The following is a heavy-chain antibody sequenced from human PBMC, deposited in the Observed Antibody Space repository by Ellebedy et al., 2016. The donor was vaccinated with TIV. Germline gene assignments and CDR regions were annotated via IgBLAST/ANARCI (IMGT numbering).Heavy chain of an antibody. CDR2: ISGSGGST. V-gene: IGHV3-23*01. CDR1: GFTFSSYA. J-gene: IGHJ4*02. CDR3: AKGLLFEGGGLDY. Sequence: GESLKISXAASGFTFSSYAMSWVRQAPGKGLEWVSAISGSGGSTYYADSVKGRFTISRDNSKNTLYLQMNSLRAEDTAVYYCAKGLLFEGGGLDYWGQGTLVTVSS. D-gene: IGHD2-15*01.